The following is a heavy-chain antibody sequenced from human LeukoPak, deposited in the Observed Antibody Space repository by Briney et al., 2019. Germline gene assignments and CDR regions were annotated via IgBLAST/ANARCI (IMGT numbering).Heavy chain of an antibody. V-gene: IGHV3-64D*06. CDR2: ISSNGGNT. CDR3: VREGSSSLGKVYYFDY. CDR1: GFTFDTYA. D-gene: IGHD6-13*01. J-gene: IGHJ4*02. Sequence: PGGSLRLSCSVSGFTFDTYATHWVRQAPGKGLEYVSGISSNGGNTHYADSVKGRFTISRDNSKNTLYLQLSSLRAEDTAVYYCVREGSSSLGKVYYFDYWGQGTLVTVSS.